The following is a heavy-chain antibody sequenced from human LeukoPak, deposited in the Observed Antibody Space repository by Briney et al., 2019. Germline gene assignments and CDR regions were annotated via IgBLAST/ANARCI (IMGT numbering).Heavy chain of an antibody. CDR2: ISGSGGST. V-gene: IGHV3-23*01. CDR3: TKDHHYYGSVN. J-gene: IGHJ4*02. D-gene: IGHD3-10*01. CDR1: GFTFSSYG. Sequence: GGSLRLSCAASGFTFSSYGMSWVRQAPGKGLEWVSAISGSGGSTYYADSVKGRFTISRDNSKNTLYLQMNSLRAEDTAVYYCTKDHHYYGSVNWGQGTLVTVAS.